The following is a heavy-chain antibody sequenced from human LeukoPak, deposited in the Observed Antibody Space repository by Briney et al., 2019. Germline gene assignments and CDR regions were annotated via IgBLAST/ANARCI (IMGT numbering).Heavy chain of an antibody. CDR3: ARRYCSSTSCYYFDY. J-gene: IGHJ4*02. V-gene: IGHV1-2*02. Sequence: ASVKVSCKASGYTFTDYYMHWVRQAPGQGLEWMGWINANRGGANYAQRFQGRVTMTRDTSITAAYMELSRLKSDDTAVYYCARRYCSSTSCYYFDYWGQGTLVTVSS. D-gene: IGHD2-2*01. CDR2: INANRGGA. CDR1: GYTFTDYY.